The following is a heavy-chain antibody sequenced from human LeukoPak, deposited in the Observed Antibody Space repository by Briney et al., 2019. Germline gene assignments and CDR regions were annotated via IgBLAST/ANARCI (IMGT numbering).Heavy chain of an antibody. V-gene: IGHV3-30*02. CDR2: IRYDGSNK. D-gene: IGHD3-22*01. CDR1: GFTFSSYG. Sequence: SGGSLRLSCAASGFTFSSYGMHWVRQAPGKGLEGVAFIRYDGSNKYYADSVKGRFTISRDNSKNTLYLQMNSLRAEDTAVYYCATSRYYYDSSGYPEYFQHRGQGTLVTVSS. CDR3: ATSRYYYDSSGYPEYFQH. J-gene: IGHJ1*01.